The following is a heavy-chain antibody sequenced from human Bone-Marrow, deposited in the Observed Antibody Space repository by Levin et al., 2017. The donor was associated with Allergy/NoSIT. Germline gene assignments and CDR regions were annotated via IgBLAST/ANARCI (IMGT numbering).Heavy chain of an antibody. J-gene: IGHJ2*01. Sequence: SCAASGFTFRSHSMNWVRQAPGKGLEWVSYISTSGGSIHYAESVRGRFIISRDNARNSLYLQMNGLRTEDTAVYYCARAGELDYADWCFDLWGRGTLVTVSS. CDR2: ISTSGGSI. CDR1: GFTFRSHS. D-gene: IGHD1-26*01. CDR3: ARAGELDYADWCFDL. V-gene: IGHV3-48*04.